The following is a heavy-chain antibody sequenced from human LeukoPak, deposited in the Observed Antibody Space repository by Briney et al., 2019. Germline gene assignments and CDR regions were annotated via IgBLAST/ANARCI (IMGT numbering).Heavy chain of an antibody. V-gene: IGHV3-30*03. CDR1: GFTFSNYG. CDR2: ISYDGSNK. D-gene: IGHD6-6*01. J-gene: IGHJ4*02. CDR3: ARWPYSSSYYFDY. Sequence: PGGSLRLSCTASGFTFSNYGMNWVRQAPGKGLEWVAVISYDGSNKYYADSVKGRFTISRDNSKNTLYLQMNSLRAEDTAVYYCARWPYSSSYYFDYWGQGTLVTVSS.